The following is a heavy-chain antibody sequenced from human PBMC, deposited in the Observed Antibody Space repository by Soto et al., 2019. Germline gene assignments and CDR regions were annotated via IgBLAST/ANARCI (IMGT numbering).Heavy chain of an antibody. Sequence: ASVKVSCKASGYTFTSYAMHWVRQAPGQRLEWMGWINVGNGNTKYSQNFQGRVTITMDTSATTAYMELSSLRSEDTAVYYCARDCITTSCYSGYYYYGMDVWGQGTTVTVSS. CDR2: INVGNGNT. CDR1: GYTFTSYA. D-gene: IGHD2-2*01. CDR3: ARDCITTSCYSGYYYYGMDV. V-gene: IGHV1-3*01. J-gene: IGHJ6*02.